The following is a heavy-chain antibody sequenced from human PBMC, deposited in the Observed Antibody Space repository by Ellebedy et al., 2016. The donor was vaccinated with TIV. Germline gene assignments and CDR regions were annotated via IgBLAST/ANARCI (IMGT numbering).Heavy chain of an antibody. CDR2: INPDSGGT. V-gene: IGHV1-2*02. Sequence: ASVKVSCKTSGYVLTAYYIHWVRQAPGQGLEWMGWINPDSGGTNLPQKFQGRVTMTRDTSVNTAYMELTRLQSDDTAVYYCARVLRATSGMDVWGQGTTVIVS. CDR3: ARVLRATSGMDV. J-gene: IGHJ6*02. CDR1: GYVLTAYY. D-gene: IGHD4/OR15-4a*01.